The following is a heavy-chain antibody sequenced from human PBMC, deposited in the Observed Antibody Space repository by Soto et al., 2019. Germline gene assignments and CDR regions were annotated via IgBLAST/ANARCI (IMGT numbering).Heavy chain of an antibody. Sequence: EVHLVESGGGLMQPGGSLILSCAASGFTVSTYNMIWVRQAPVKGLAWVSVTYSGGSTQYADSVKGRFTVSRDNSKNTLYLQMSSLRDEDTAVYYCERKLSGAVQGWAYGMDVCGRGTTVTVSS. CDR2: TYSGGST. D-gene: IGHD5-18*01. J-gene: IGHJ6*02. CDR1: GFTVSTYN. CDR3: ERKLSGAVQGWAYGMDV. V-gene: IGHV3-53*02.